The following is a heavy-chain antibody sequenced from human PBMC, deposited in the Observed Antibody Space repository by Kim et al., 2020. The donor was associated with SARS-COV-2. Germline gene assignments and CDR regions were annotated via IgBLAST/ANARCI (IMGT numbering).Heavy chain of an antibody. CDR1: GFTFSSYW. J-gene: IGHJ4*02. Sequence: GGSLRLSCAASGFTFSSYWMTWVRQAPGKGLEWVANIKQDGSETYSVDSVKGRFTISRDNAKNSLFLQMNSLRAVDTAVYYCTRDLELWCQGALVTVSS. CDR3: TRDLEL. CDR2: IKQDGSET. V-gene: IGHV3-7*01. D-gene: IGHD1-7*01.